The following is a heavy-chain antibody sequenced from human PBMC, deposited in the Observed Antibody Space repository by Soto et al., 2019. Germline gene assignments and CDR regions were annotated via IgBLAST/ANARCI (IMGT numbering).Heavy chain of an antibody. V-gene: IGHV3-11*01. CDR2: ISGSGDNI. D-gene: IGHD2-15*01. J-gene: IGHJ5*02. CDR1: GFSFSDYY. Sequence: QVQLVESGGGLVKPGVSLRVSCAASGFSFSDYYMTWIRQAPGKGLECVSYISGSGDNIHYADFVKGRFTISRDNAMNSLYRQMDSLRVEDTAVYYCARGACITCYYDDWFDTWGQGTLVTVSS. CDR3: ARGACITCYYDDWFDT.